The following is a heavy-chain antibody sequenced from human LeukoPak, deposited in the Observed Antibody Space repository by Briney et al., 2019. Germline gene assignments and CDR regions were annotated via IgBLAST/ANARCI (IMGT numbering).Heavy chain of an antibody. CDR1: GFSFDDLG. CDR3: ARAVCPTIKFCDSSYFMDV. D-gene: IGHD6-6*01. V-gene: IGHV3-20*04. J-gene: IGHJ6*03. Sequence: GGSLRLSCAASGFSFDDLGMTWVRQVPGKGLEWVAGINWNGASTGYVDSVRGRFTISRDNAKNSLYLQMNSLRAEDTALYYCARAVCPTIKFCDSSYFMDVWGKGTTVNVS. CDR2: INWNGAST.